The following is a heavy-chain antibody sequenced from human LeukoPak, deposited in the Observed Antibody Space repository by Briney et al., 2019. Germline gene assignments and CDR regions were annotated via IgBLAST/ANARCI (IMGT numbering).Heavy chain of an antibody. D-gene: IGHD3-10*01. CDR2: ISYDGNNK. V-gene: IGHV3-30*01. Sequence: QPGGSLRLSCAAPGFTFSRNVMHWVRQAPGKGLEWVALISYDGNNKFYADSVKGRFTISRDNSRKTLYLQMNSLRGEDAAVFSCARGGIPTGPYYYFYYMDVWGKGTAVTVYS. CDR3: ARGGIPTGPYYYFYYMDV. J-gene: IGHJ6*03. CDR1: GFTFSRNV.